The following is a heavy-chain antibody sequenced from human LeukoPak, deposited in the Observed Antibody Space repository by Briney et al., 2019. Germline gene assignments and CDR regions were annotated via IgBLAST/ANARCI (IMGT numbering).Heavy chain of an antibody. Sequence: SETLSLTCTVSGGSISSGSYSWGWIRQPPGKGLEWIGTIYYSGSTYYNPSLKSRVTISVDTSKNQFSLKLSSVTAADTAVYYCARFGSGSPKDYYYYGMDVWGQGTTVTVSS. J-gene: IGHJ6*02. CDR2: IYYSGST. CDR1: GGSISSGSYS. D-gene: IGHD1-26*01. V-gene: IGHV4-39*07. CDR3: ARFGSGSPKDYYYYGMDV.